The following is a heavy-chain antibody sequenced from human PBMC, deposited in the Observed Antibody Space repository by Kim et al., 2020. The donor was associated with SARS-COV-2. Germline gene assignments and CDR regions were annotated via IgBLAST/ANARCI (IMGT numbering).Heavy chain of an antibody. V-gene: IGHV4-59*01. Sequence: SETLSLTCTVSGGSISSYHWSWIRQPPGKGLEWVGHINYSGSSNYTPSLKSRVSILVDTSKNQFSLRLSSVTAADTAVYFCARVSTVYRADWYYFDWWGQGTLVTVS. D-gene: IGHD3-9*01. CDR3: ARVSTVYRADWYYFDW. J-gene: IGHJ4*02. CDR1: GGSISSYH. CDR2: INYSGSS.